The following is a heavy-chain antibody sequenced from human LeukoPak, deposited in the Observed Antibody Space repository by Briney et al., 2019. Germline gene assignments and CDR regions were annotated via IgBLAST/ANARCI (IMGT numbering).Heavy chain of an antibody. Sequence: GESLKISCKGSGYSLTNYWIGWVRQMPGKGLEWMGIIYPGDSDTRYSPSFQGQVTISADKSISTAYLQWSSLKASDTAVYYCARARYCSSTSCPSPYYYYYMDVWGKGTTVTVSS. D-gene: IGHD2-2*01. CDR3: ARARYCSSTSCPSPYYYYYMDV. V-gene: IGHV5-51*06. CDR2: IYPGDSDT. CDR1: GYSLTNYW. J-gene: IGHJ6*03.